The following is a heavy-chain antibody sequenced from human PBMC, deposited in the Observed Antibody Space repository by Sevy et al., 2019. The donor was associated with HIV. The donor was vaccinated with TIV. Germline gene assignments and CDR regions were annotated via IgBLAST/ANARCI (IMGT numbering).Heavy chain of an antibody. J-gene: IGHJ4*02. Sequence: GGSLRLSCAPSGFTFSKYSMSWVRQPPGKGLEWVSTLSFGCGEINYADSVKGLFTISRDNSKSSVYLQMNNLRPEDTAVYYCAREGCTKPHDYWGQGTLVTVSS. V-gene: IGHV3-23*01. CDR1: GFTFSKYS. D-gene: IGHD2-8*01. CDR3: AREGCTKPHDY. CDR2: LSFGCGEI.